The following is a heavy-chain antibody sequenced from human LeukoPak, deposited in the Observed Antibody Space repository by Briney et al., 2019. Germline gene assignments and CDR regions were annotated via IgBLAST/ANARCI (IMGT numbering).Heavy chain of an antibody. D-gene: IGHD3-9*01. V-gene: IGHV4-34*01. J-gene: IGHJ4*02. CDR2: INHSGST. CDR1: GGSFSGYY. Sequence: SETLSLTCAVYGGSFSGYYWSWIRQPPGKGLEWIGEINHSGSTNYNPSLKSRVTISVDTSKNQFSLKLSSVTAVDTAVYYCARGHDILTGYPFDYWGQGTLVTVSS. CDR3: ARGHDILTGYPFDY.